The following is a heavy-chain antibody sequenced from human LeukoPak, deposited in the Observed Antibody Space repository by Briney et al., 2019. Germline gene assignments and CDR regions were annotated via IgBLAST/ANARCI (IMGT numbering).Heavy chain of an antibody. CDR3: ARAWRPTYYDFWSGYGY. D-gene: IGHD3-3*01. CDR1: GGSFSGYY. CDR2: INHSGST. V-gene: IGHV4-34*01. Sequence: PSETLSLTCAVYGGSFSGYYWSWIRQPPGKGLEWSGEINHSGSTNYNPSLKSRVTISVDTSKNQFSLKLSSVTAADTAVYYCARAWRPTYYDFWSGYGYWGQGTLVTVSS. J-gene: IGHJ4*02.